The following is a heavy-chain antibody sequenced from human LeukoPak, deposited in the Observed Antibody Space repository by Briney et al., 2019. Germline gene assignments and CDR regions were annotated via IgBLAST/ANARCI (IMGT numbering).Heavy chain of an antibody. Sequence: ASVTVSCKASGYTFTSYASSWVRQPPGQRRVGLGWISDHNDDTNYAHRIQGRVTMTTASSTSTAYMELRSLRSDDTAVYYCARAGYCSGGSCYPYYYYYYMDVWGKGTTVTVSS. CDR3: ARAGYCSGGSCYPYYYYYYMDV. CDR2: ISDHNDDT. V-gene: IGHV1-18*01. J-gene: IGHJ6*03. D-gene: IGHD2-15*01. CDR1: GYTFTSYA.